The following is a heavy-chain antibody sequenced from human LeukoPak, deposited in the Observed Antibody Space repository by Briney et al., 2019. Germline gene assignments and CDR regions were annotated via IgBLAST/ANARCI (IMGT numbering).Heavy chain of an antibody. D-gene: IGHD6-19*01. CDR1: GGSFSGYY. Sequence: PSETLSLTCAVYGGSFSGYYWSWIRQPPGKGLEWIGEINHSGSTNYNPSLKSRVTISVDTSKNQFSLKLSSVTAADTAVYYCVESSGRRRFDYWGQGTLVTVSS. CDR3: VESSGRRRFDY. V-gene: IGHV4-34*01. J-gene: IGHJ4*02. CDR2: INHSGST.